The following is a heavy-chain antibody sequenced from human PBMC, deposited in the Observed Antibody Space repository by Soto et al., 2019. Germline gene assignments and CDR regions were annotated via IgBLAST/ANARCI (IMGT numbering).Heavy chain of an antibody. V-gene: IGHV4-59*01. Sequence: QVQLQESGPGLVKPSETLSLTCTVSGGSISNYYWSWIRQPPGEGLEWIGYIYYSGTINYNPSLKRRVTMSVDTSKNQFSLKLSSVTAADTAVYFCARRSNSDGGRTFDSWGQGTLVTVSS. CDR1: GGSISNYY. CDR2: IYYSGTI. J-gene: IGHJ4*02. D-gene: IGHD2-21*02. CDR3: ARRSNSDGGRTFDS.